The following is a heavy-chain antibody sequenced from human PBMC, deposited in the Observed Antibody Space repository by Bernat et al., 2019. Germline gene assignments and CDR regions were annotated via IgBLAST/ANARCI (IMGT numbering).Heavy chain of an antibody. CDR3: AKDLGYSSGSEQLDY. J-gene: IGHJ4*02. Sequence: EVQLVGSGGGLVQPGGSLRLSCAASGFTFSSYAMSWVRQAPGKGLEWVAVISGSGGSTYYADSVKGRFTISRDNSKNTLYLQMNSLRAEDTAVYYCAKDLGYSSGSEQLDYWGQGTLVTVSS. CDR2: ISGSGGST. CDR1: GFTFSSYA. D-gene: IGHD6-19*01. V-gene: IGHV3-23*04.